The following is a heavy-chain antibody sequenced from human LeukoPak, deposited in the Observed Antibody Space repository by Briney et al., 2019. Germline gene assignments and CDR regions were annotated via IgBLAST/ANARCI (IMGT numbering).Heavy chain of an antibody. Sequence: PGGSLRLSCAASGFTVSSNHMSWVRQAPGKGLEWVSVIYSGGSSDYADSAKGRFTVSRDIFKNTVYLQMNSLRAEDTAVYYCARGYAPLGYYAMDVWGQGTTVTVSS. V-gene: IGHV3-53*01. CDR2: IYSGGSS. CDR3: ARGYAPLGYYAMDV. J-gene: IGHJ6*02. D-gene: IGHD1-1*01. CDR1: GFTVSSNH.